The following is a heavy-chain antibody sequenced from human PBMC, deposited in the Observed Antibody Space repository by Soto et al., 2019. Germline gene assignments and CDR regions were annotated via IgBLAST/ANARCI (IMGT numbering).Heavy chain of an antibody. Sequence: QVQLVQSGAEVKKPGASVQVSCKASGYTFTGYVIHWVRLAPGQSPEWMGWINAGKGDTNYAQKFQGRVPISRDTSASTAYMELSSLRSEDTAMYYCARDNAWGAGLHWGQGTQITVSS. CDR1: GYTFTGYV. CDR3: ARDNAWGAGLH. J-gene: IGHJ4*02. D-gene: IGHD6-19*01. CDR2: INAGKGDT. V-gene: IGHV1-3*01.